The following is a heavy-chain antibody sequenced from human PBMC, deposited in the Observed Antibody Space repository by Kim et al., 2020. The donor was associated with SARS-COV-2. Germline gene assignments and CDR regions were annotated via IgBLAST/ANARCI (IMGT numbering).Heavy chain of an antibody. CDR3: ATVASHSSGWYMWVDP. Sequence: ASVKVSCKVSGYTLTELSMHWVRQAPGKGLEWMGGFDPEDGETIYAQKFQGRVTMTEDTSTDTAYMELSSLRSEDTAVYYCATVASHSSGWYMWVDPWGQGTLVTVSS. CDR1: GYTLTELS. V-gene: IGHV1-24*01. D-gene: IGHD6-19*01. CDR2: FDPEDGET. J-gene: IGHJ5*02.